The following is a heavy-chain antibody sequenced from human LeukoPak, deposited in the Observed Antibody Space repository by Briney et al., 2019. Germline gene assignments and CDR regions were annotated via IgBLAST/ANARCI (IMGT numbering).Heavy chain of an antibody. CDR1: GGSFSGYY. V-gene: IGHV4-34*01. CDR2: INQSGST. CDR3: ARLYGSGSYYRH. D-gene: IGHD3-10*01. J-gene: IGHJ4*02. Sequence: SETLSLTCAVYGGSFSGYYWRWIRQPPGKGLEWIGEINQSGSTNYNPSLTSRVTISVDTSKNQFSLKLNSVTAADTAIYYCARLYGSGSYYRHWGQGTLVTVSS.